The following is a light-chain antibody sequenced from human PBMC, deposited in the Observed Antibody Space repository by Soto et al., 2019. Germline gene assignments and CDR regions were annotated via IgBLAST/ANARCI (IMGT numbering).Light chain of an antibody. V-gene: IGLV2-14*01. CDR3: FSFTTTSTHV. CDR1: IRDVGSYNL. Sequence: QSALTQPASVSGSPGQSITIACTGTIRDVGSYNLVSWYQQRPGEAPKLIISEVRNRPSGISYRFTGSKSGNTASLTISGLQVEDEAEYFCFSFTTTSTHVFGTGTKVTVL. J-gene: IGLJ1*01. CDR2: EVR.